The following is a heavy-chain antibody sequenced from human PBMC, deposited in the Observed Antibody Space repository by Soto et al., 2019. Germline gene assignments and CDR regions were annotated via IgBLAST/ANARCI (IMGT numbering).Heavy chain of an antibody. Sequence: DLDESGGGLVHPGGSLRLSCAASGFTFSSYWMNWVRQAPGKGLEWVANIDEDGSEYNDAESVRGRFTISRDNAKNTLYLQMNSLRAADTAVYYCARTGDGHHDFLDYWGQGILVSVSS. CDR2: IDEDGSEY. CDR3: ARTGDGHHDFLDY. V-gene: IGHV3-7*01. CDR1: GFTFSSYW. J-gene: IGHJ4*02. D-gene: IGHD1-1*01.